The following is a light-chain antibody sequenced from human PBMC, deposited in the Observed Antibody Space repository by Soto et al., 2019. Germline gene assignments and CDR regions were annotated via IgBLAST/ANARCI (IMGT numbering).Light chain of an antibody. CDR2: DAS. CDR1: QSVSSY. J-gene: IGKJ4*01. Sequence: EIVLTQSPATLSLSPGERVTLSFRASQSVSSYLAWYQQKPGQAPRLLISDASKRATGIPARFSGSGSGTDFTLTITSLEPDDFAVYYCQQGSNWPLTFGGGTKVEIK. V-gene: IGKV3-11*01. CDR3: QQGSNWPLT.